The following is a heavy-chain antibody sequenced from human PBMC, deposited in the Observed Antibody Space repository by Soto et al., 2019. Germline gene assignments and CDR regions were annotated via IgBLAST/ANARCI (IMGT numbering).Heavy chain of an antibody. J-gene: IGHJ3*02. CDR2: FDPEDGET. D-gene: IGHD6-6*01. V-gene: IGHV1-24*01. CDR3: ATRCLLVSKICNAFDI. Sequence: GASVKVSCQVSGYTLTELSMHWVRQAPGKGLEWMGGFDPEDGETIYAQKFQGRVTMTEDTSTDTAYMELSSLRSEDTAVYYCATRCLLVSKICNAFDIWGQGTMVTVSS. CDR1: GYTLTELS.